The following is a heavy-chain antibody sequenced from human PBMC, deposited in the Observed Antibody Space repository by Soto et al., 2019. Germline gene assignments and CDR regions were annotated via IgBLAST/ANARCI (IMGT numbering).Heavy chain of an antibody. CDR2: IIPNFDTP. D-gene: IGHD3-22*01. CDR1: GDSFNTFA. Sequence: QVQLVQSGAEVKKPGSSVKLSCKASGDSFNTFAVTWVRQAPGQGLEWMGGIIPNFDTPNYAQKFQGRVTIIADKSTSTPYMELSSLRSEDXXXYYCARPYYDSSGYYLWYFDYWGQGTLVTVSS. J-gene: IGHJ4*02. CDR3: ARPYYDSSGYYLWYFDY. V-gene: IGHV1-69*06.